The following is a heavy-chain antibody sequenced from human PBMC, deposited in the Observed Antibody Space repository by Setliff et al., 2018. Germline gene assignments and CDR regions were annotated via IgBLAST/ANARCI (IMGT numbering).Heavy chain of an antibody. CDR1: GDSITNGNNY. CDR3: ARGPGQYYDILNGYFKGAPDF. J-gene: IGHJ4*02. CDR2: IYSSGYT. V-gene: IGHV4-61*09. D-gene: IGHD3-9*01. Sequence: SETLSLTCTVSGDSITNGNNYWTWIRQPAGKGLEWIEQIYSSGYTEYNLSLKSRVTMSLDASENQFSLKLSSVTAADTAVYYCARGPGQYYDILNGYFKGAPDFWGQGTRVTVSS.